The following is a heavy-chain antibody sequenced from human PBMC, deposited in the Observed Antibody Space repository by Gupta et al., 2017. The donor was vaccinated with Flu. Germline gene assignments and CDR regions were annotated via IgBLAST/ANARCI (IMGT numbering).Heavy chain of an antibody. J-gene: IGHJ4*02. Sequence: QVTLRESGPALVKPTQTLTLTCTFSGFSLSTGGMCLSWIRQAPGKALEWLALIDWDGDKYYCPSVRTRLTISKDPSKNQVVLTMTNMDAVDTATYYCARAPYSGSQPYDYWGQGTLVTVSS. CDR2: IDWDGDK. V-gene: IGHV2-70*01. CDR1: GFSLSTGGMC. CDR3: ARAPYSGSQPYDY. D-gene: IGHD1-26*01.